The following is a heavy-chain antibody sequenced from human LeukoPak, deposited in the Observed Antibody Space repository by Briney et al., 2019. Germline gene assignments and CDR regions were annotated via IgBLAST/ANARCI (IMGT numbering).Heavy chain of an antibody. CDR2: IYSGGTT. D-gene: IGHD6-19*01. J-gene: IGHJ3*02. CDR3: ANGYPAIAVAANDAFDI. V-gene: IGHV3-66*01. CDR1: GITVSGNY. Sequence: PGGSLRLSCAASGITVSGNYMSWVRQAPGKGLEWVSLIYSGGTTYYADSVKGRFTVSRDNSKNTLYLQMSSLRVEDTAVYYCANGYPAIAVAANDAFDIWGQGTMVTVSS.